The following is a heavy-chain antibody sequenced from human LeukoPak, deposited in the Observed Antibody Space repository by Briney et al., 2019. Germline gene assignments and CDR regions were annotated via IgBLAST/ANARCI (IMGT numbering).Heavy chain of an antibody. CDR1: GGSISSSSYY. V-gene: IGHV4-39*07. CDR2: IYYSGST. J-gene: IGHJ4*02. CDR3: ARADYDFWSGEYYFDY. Sequence: PSETLSLTCTVSGGSISSSSYYWGWIRQPPGKGLEWIGSIYYSGSTYYNPSLKSRVTISVDTSKNQFSLKLSSVTAADTAVYYCARADYDFWSGEYYFDYWGQGTLVTVSS. D-gene: IGHD3-3*01.